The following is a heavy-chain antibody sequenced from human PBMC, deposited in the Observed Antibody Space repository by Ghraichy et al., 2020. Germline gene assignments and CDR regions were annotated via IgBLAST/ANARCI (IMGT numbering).Heavy chain of an antibody. CDR2: ITAGGSST. CDR1: GFSFSNYA. D-gene: IGHD3-22*01. Sequence: GGSLRLSCVVSGFSFSNYAMNWVRQAPGKGLEWVSAITAGGSSTYYVDAVKGRFTISRDNSKNTLYLQMNTLRTEDTAVYYCAKGAYDFDSWGQGTLVTVSS. V-gene: IGHV3-23*01. J-gene: IGHJ5*01. CDR3: AKGAYDFDS.